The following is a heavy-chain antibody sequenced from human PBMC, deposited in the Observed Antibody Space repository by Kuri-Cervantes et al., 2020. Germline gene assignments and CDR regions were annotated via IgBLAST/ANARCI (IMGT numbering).Heavy chain of an antibody. CDR1: GASVSSGSSY. D-gene: IGHD6-19*01. CDR2: ISYSGST. Sequence: ESLKISCTVSGASVSSGSSYWSWIRQPPGKGLEWIGFISYSGSTTYNPSLKSRVTISVDTSKNQFSLKLSSVTAADTAVYYCVRDRGSGWYGLDYWGQGTLVTVSS. J-gene: IGHJ4*02. V-gene: IGHV4-61*01. CDR3: VRDRGSGWYGLDY.